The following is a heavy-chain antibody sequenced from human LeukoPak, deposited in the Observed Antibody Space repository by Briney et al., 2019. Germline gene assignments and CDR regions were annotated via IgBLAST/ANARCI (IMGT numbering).Heavy chain of an antibody. J-gene: IGHJ4*02. CDR3: ARDDEYAIPDY. CDR2: IYSGGST. CDR1: GFTVSSNY. D-gene: IGHD2-8*01. V-gene: IGHV3-53*01. Sequence: GGSLRLSCAASGFTVSSNYMSWVRQAPGKGLEWASVIYSGGSTYYADSVKGRFTISRDNSKNTLYLQMNSLRAEDTAVYYCARDDEYAIPDYWGQGTLVTVSS.